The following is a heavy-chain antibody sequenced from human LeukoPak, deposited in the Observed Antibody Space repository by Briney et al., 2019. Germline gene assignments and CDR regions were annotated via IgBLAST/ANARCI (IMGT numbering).Heavy chain of an antibody. CDR1: GGSFSGYY. V-gene: IGHV4-34*01. Sequence: SETLSLTCAVYGGSFSGYYRSWIRQPPGKGLEWIGEINHSGSTNYNPSLKSRVTISVDTSKNQFSLKLSSVTAADTAVYYCARRRVPNYYYYYMDVWGKGTTVTVSS. J-gene: IGHJ6*03. CDR2: INHSGST. CDR3: ARRRVPNYYYYYMDV.